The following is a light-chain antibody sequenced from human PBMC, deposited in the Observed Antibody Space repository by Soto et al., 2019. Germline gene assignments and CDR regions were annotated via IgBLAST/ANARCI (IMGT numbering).Light chain of an antibody. CDR2: EVS. Sequence: QSALTQPPSASGSAGQSVTISCTGTSSDIGSYGYVAWYQQHPGKAPKLMIYEVSKRPAGVPDRFSGSKSGNTASLTVSGLQAEDEADYYCSSFGDCSNLGVFGGGTKLTVL. CDR3: SSFGDCSNLGV. J-gene: IGLJ3*02. V-gene: IGLV2-8*01. CDR1: SSDIGSYGY.